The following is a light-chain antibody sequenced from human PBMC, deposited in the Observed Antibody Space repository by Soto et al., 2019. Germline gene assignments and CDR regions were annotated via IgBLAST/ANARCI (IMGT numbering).Light chain of an antibody. CDR1: TGAVTSGHY. CDR3: LLSYSGARI. Sequence: QAVVTQEPSLTVSPGGTVTLTCGSSTGAVTSGHYPYWFQQKPGQAPRTLIYDTSNKHSWTPARFSGSLLGGKAALTLSGAAAEDAAEYYCLLSYSGARIFGGGT. V-gene: IGLV7-46*01. CDR2: DTS. J-gene: IGLJ2*01.